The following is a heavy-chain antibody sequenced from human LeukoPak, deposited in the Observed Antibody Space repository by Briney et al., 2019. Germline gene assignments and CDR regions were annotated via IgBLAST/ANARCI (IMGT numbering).Heavy chain of an antibody. CDR1: GGSISSSSYY. J-gene: IGHJ4*02. D-gene: IGHD3-22*01. Sequence: PSETLSLTCTVSGGSISSSSYYWGWILQPPGKGLEWIGSIYYSGSTYYNPSLKSRVTISVDTSKNQFSLKLSSVTAADTAVYYCPREWLDSSGYYSGGYFDYWGQGTLVTVSS. V-gene: IGHV4-39*07. CDR2: IYYSGST. CDR3: PREWLDSSGYYSGGYFDY.